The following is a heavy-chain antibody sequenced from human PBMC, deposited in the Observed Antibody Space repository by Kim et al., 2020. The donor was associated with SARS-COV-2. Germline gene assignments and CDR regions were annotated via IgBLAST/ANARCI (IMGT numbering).Heavy chain of an antibody. V-gene: IGHV3-15*01. D-gene: IGHD3-10*01. Sequence: GGSLRLSCAASGFTFSNAWMSWVRQAPGKGLEWVGRIKSKTDGGTTDYAAPVKGRFTISRDDSKNTLYLQMNSLKTEDTAVYYCTTDRPVRGRNYGMDVWGQGTTVTVSS. CDR1: GFTFSNAW. J-gene: IGHJ6*02. CDR2: IKSKTDGGTT. CDR3: TTDRPVRGRNYGMDV.